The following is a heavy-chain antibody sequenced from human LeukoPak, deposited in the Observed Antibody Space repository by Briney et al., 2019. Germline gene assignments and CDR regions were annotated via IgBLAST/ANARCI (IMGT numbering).Heavy chain of an antibody. V-gene: IGHV3-23*01. CDR3: VKEGGFRIPFDY. D-gene: IGHD2-15*01. Sequence: GGSLRLSCAASGFRFSSYGMAWVRQAPGQGLEWVAVISVSATATNYAASVKGRFTISRDDSKNALYLQMNSLRVEDTAAYYCVKEGGFRIPFDYWGQGTLVTVSS. CDR2: ISVSATAT. CDR1: GFRFSSYG. J-gene: IGHJ4*02.